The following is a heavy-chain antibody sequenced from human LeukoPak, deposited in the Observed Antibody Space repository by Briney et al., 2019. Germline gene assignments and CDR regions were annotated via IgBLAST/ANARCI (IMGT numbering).Heavy chain of an antibody. CDR2: ISGSGDST. CDR1: GFTFNNYA. Sequence: PGGSLRLSCAASGFTFNNYAMTWVRQAPGKGLEWVSGISGSGDSTYYADSVKGRFTISRDNSKDTLYLQMNTLRAEDTATYYCAKGRSEVVLAAMNYWGQGTLVTVSS. V-gene: IGHV3-23*01. J-gene: IGHJ4*02. CDR3: AKGRSEVVLAAMNY. D-gene: IGHD2-15*01.